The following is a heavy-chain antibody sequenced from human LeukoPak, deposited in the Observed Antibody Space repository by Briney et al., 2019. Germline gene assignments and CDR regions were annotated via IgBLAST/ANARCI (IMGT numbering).Heavy chain of an antibody. D-gene: IGHD3-3*01. CDR1: GGSFSGYY. Sequence: SETLSLTCAVHGGSFSGYYWSWIRQPPGKGLEWIGEINHSGSTNYNPSLKSRVTISVDTSKNQFSLKLSSVTAADTAVYYCARGYGDFWSGYYEFDYWGQGTLVTVSS. V-gene: IGHV4-34*01. CDR3: ARGYGDFWSGYYEFDY. CDR2: INHSGST. J-gene: IGHJ4*02.